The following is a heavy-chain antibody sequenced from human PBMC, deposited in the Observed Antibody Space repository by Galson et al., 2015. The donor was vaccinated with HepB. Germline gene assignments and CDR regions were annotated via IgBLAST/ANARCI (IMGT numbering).Heavy chain of an antibody. D-gene: IGHD2-15*01. CDR3: ATGYCSGGRCSEFDY. CDR2: FDPEDGET. V-gene: IGHV1-24*01. J-gene: IGHJ4*02. Sequence: SVKVSCKVSGYTLTELSMHWVRQAPGKGLEWMGGFDPEDGETIYAQMFQGRVTMSEDTSTDTAYMELSSLRSEDTAVYYCATGYCSGGRCSEFDYWGQETRVTVSS. CDR1: GYTLTELS.